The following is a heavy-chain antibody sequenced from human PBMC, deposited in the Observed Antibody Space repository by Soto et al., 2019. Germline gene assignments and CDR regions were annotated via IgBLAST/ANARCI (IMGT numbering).Heavy chain of an antibody. CDR3: ARGNPFNYAGFDV. J-gene: IGHJ6*02. D-gene: IGHD3-16*01. CDR2: LNAKSGDT. Sequence: QAHLEQSGDEVKRPGASVTVSCKASGYTFSDFDINWLRQASGQGPEWMGWLNAKSGDTFFAQRFQGKFNMTWDTSLSTAYMEVGSLTSDDTAMYYCARGNPFNYAGFDVWGQGTTVAVSS. V-gene: IGHV1-8*01. CDR1: GYTFSDFD.